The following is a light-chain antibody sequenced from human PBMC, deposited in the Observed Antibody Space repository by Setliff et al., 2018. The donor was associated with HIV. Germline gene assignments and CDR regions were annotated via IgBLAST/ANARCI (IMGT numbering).Light chain of an antibody. CDR2: DVS. Sequence: QSALTQPASVSGSPGQSITISCTGISSDVGNYNYVSWYQEHPGKAPNLMIYDVSKRPSGVSNRFSGSKSGNTASLTISGLQAEDEADYHCSSYTGRSTFVFGTGTKVTVL. J-gene: IGLJ1*01. CDR1: SSDVGNYNY. CDR3: SSYTGRSTFV. V-gene: IGLV2-14*01.